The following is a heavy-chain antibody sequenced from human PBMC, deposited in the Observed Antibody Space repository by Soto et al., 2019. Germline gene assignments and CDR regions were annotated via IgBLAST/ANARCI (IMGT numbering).Heavy chain of an antibody. CDR1: GFTFSSYG. CDR2: ISYDGSNK. Sequence: PGGSLRLSCAASGFTFSSYGMHWVRQAPGKGLEWVAVISYDGSNKYYADSVKGRFTISRDNSKNTLYLQMNSLRAEDTAVYYCAKDPNTVTTNHYYYGMDVWGQGTTVTVSS. D-gene: IGHD4-17*01. J-gene: IGHJ6*02. V-gene: IGHV3-30*18. CDR3: AKDPNTVTTNHYYYGMDV.